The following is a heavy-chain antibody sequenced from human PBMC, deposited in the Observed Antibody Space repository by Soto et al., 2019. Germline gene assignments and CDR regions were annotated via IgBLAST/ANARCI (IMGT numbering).Heavy chain of an antibody. CDR1: GFTFSSYA. CDR3: AKHSRDLYYYDSSGYYHY. J-gene: IGHJ4*02. V-gene: IGHV3-23*01. CDR2: ISGSGGST. D-gene: IGHD3-22*01. Sequence: EVQLLESGGGLVQPGGSLRLSCAASGFTFSSYAMSWVRQAPGKGLEWVSAISGSGGSTYYADSVKGRFTISRDNSKNTLYLQMSSLRTEDTAVYYCAKHSRDLYYYDSSGYYHYSGQGTLVTVSS.